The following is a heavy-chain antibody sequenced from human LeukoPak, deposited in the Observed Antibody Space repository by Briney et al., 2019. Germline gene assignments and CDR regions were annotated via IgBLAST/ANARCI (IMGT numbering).Heavy chain of an antibody. D-gene: IGHD3-22*01. V-gene: IGHV4-39*01. Sequence: PSETLSLTCTVSGGSISSSSYYWVWIRQPPGKGLEGIGIIYCSGSTYYNPSLKSRVTISVDTSKNQFPLKLSSVPAADTAVYYCARLAPYYYDSSGYPWGQGTLVTVSS. CDR2: IYCSGST. CDR3: ARLAPYYYDSSGYP. J-gene: IGHJ5*02. CDR1: GGSISSSSYY.